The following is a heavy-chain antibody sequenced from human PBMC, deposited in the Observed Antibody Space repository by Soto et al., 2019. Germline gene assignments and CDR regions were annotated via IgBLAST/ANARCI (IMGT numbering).Heavy chain of an antibody. CDR3: ARHIGEYEGCWFDP. Sequence: QLQLQESGPGLVQPSETLSLTCTVSGVSISSSTYYWGWIRQPPGKGLEWIGSIYYSGSTYYNPSLKSRVSISVDTSKNQFSLKLSSVTAADTALYFCARHIGEYEGCWFDPWGQGTLVTVSS. J-gene: IGHJ5*02. D-gene: IGHD4-17*01. CDR2: IYYSGST. V-gene: IGHV4-39*01. CDR1: GVSISSSTYY.